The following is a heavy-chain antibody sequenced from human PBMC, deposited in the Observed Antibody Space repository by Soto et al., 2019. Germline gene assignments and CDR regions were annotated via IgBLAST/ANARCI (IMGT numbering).Heavy chain of an antibody. CDR3: AREGKIAAAGTGYYYMDG. CDR2: TYYRSKWYN. Sequence: PSQTLSLTCAISGDSVSSNSAAWNWIRQSPSRGLEWLGRTYYRSKWYNDYAVSVKSRITINPDTSKNQFSLQLNSVTPEDTAVYYCAREGKIAAAGTGYYYMDGWGKGTTVTVSS. V-gene: IGHV6-1*01. D-gene: IGHD6-13*01. CDR1: GDSVSSNSAA. J-gene: IGHJ6*03.